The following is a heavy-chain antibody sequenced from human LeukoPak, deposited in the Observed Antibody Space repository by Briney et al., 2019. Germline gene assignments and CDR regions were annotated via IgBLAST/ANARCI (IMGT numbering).Heavy chain of an antibody. CDR3: AREYDILSNFDAFDI. V-gene: IGHV4-59*01. J-gene: IGHJ3*02. CDR1: GGSISTYY. CDR2: IYYSGST. D-gene: IGHD3-9*01. Sequence: SETLSLTCTVSGGSISTYYWTWIRQPPGRGLEWIGYIYYSGSTNYNPSLKSRVTISVDTSKNQFSLKLTSVTAADTAVYYCAREYDILSNFDAFDIWGQGTMVTVSS.